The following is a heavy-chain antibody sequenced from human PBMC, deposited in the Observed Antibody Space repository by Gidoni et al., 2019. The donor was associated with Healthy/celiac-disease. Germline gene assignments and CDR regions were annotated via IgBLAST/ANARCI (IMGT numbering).Heavy chain of an antibody. CDR2: IYHSGST. CDR1: GYSISSGYY. J-gene: IGHJ5*02. CDR3: ARNAPPTVVTPEWFDP. D-gene: IGHD4-17*01. Sequence: QVQLQESGPGLVKPSETLSLTCAVSGYSISSGYYWGWIRQPPGKGLEWIGSIYHSGSTYYNPSLKSRVTISVDTSKNQFSLKLSSVTAADTAVYYCARNAPPTVVTPEWFDPWGQGTLVTVSS. V-gene: IGHV4-38-2*01.